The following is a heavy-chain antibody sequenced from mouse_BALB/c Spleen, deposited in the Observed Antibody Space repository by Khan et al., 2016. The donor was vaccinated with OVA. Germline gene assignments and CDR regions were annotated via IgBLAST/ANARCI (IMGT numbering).Heavy chain of an antibody. J-gene: IGHJ3*01. CDR1: GYTFTSYW. CDR3: ARGYFGNYEFAY. CDR2: IFPGTGPT. Sequence: QVQLQQSGAELVKPGASVKLSCKTSGYTFTSYWIQWVKQRPGQGLGWIGQIFPGTGPTTNNENFKGKAKLTIDTSSTTAYMQLSSLTSEVSAVYFCARGYFGNYEFAYWGQGTLVTVSA. V-gene: IGHV1S132*01. D-gene: IGHD2-1*01.